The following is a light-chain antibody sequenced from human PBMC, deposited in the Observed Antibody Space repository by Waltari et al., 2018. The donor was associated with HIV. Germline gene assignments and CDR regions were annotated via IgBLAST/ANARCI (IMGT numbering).Light chain of an antibody. CDR2: GAS. CDR3: QQYNDWPLT. Sequence: EIVMTQSPATLSVSPGDSVTLSCRASQSVSNNLAWYQQKPGQSPRLLIYGASTRATGIPVTFSGRGSGTEFTLTISSLQSEDFAIYYCQQYNDWPLTFGGGTKVDI. CDR1: QSVSNN. J-gene: IGKJ4*01. V-gene: IGKV3-15*01.